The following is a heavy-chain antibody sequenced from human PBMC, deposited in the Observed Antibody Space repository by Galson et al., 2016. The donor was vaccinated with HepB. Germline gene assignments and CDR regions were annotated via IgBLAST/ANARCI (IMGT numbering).Heavy chain of an antibody. D-gene: IGHD2-15*01. CDR2: IFSSSTI. V-gene: IGHV3-48*04. CDR1: GFTFSSYS. CDR3: ARDSGYCSYSNCKGDAFDL. J-gene: IGHJ3*01. Sequence: SLRLSCAASGFTFSSYSMHWVRQAPGRGLEWISFIFSSSTIYYADSVKGRFTISRDNAKNTVYLQMNSLRAEDTAVYFCARDSGYCSYSNCKGDAFDLWGQGTMVTVSS.